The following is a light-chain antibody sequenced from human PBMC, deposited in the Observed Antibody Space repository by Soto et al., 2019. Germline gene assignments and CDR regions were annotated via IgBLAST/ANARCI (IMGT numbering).Light chain of an antibody. V-gene: IGLV1-51*01. CDR2: DSS. J-gene: IGLJ2*01. Sequence: QSVLTQPPSVSAAPGQKVTISCSGASSNIGNNYVSWYQQFPGTAPKLLIYDSSKRPSGIPDRFSGSKSGTSATLGITGRQTGDEADYYCGTWDNSLSAVLFGGGTKLTVL. CDR3: GTWDNSLSAVL. CDR1: SSNIGNNY.